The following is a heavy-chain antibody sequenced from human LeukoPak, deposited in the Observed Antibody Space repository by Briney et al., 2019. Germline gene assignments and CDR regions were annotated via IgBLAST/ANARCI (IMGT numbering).Heavy chain of an antibody. CDR1: GFTFSSYE. J-gene: IGHJ4*02. CDR3: ARLGARSGSYDY. Sequence: GGSLRLSCAASGFTFSSYEMNWVRQAPGKGLVWVSRIKGDGSSTSYADSVKGRFTISRDNAKNTLYLQMNSLRAEDTAVYYCARLGARSGSYDYWGQGTLVTVSS. D-gene: IGHD3-10*01. V-gene: IGHV3-74*01. CDR2: IKGDGSST.